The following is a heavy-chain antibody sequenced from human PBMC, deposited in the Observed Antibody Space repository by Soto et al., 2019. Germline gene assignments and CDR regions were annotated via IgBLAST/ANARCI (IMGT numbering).Heavy chain of an antibody. J-gene: IGHJ4*02. CDR1: GFTFSSYA. CDR3: AKEEAAGTDY. Sequence: GGSLRLSCAASGFTFSSYAISWVRQAPGKGLEWVSAIRGSGGSTYYADSVKGRFPISRDNSKNTLYLQMNSRRAEDTAVYYCAKEEAAGTDYWGQGTLVTVSS. V-gene: IGHV3-23*01. D-gene: IGHD6-13*01. CDR2: IRGSGGST.